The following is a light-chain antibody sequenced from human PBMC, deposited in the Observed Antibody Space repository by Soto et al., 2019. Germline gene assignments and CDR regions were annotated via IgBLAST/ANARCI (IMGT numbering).Light chain of an antibody. J-gene: IGLJ1*01. CDR2: DVS. CDR1: SSDVGVYDY. Sequence: QSALTQPASVSGSPGQSITVSCTGTSSDVGVYDYVSWYQQHPGKAPKLIIYDVSNRPSGVSDRFSGSKSGNTASLTISGLQAEDAADYYCSSYTSSITLFVFGSGT. CDR3: SSYTSSITLFV. V-gene: IGLV2-14*03.